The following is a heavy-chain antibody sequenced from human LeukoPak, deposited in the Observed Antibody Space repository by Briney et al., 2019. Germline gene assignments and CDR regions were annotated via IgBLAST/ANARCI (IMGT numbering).Heavy chain of an antibody. V-gene: IGHV3-48*02. CDR2: ISSSSSTI. J-gene: IGHJ4*02. CDR1: GFTFSSYS. CDR3: ARDDPYYDILSGGGYFDY. D-gene: IGHD3-9*01. Sequence: PGGSLRLSCAASGFTFSSYSMNWVRQAPGKGLEWVSYISSSSSTIYYADSVKGRFTISRDNAKNSLYLQMNSLRDEDTAVYCCARDDPYYDILSGGGYFDYWGQGTLVTVSS.